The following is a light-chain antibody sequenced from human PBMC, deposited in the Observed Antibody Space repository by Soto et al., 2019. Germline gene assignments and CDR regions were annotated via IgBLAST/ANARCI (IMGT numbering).Light chain of an antibody. CDR3: RSYTSTTSTYV. CDR2: EVS. J-gene: IGLJ1*01. CDR1: SSDVGGYSY. V-gene: IGLV2-14*01. Sequence: QSALTQPAPVSGSPGQSITISCTGTSSDVGGYSYVSWYQQHPGKAPKLMIYEVSNRPSGVSDRFSGSKSGNTASLTISGLQPEDEADYYCRSYTSTTSTYVFGTGTKVTVL.